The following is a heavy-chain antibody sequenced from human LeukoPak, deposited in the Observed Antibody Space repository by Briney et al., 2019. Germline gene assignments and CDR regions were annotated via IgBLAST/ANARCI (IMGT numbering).Heavy chain of an antibody. V-gene: IGHV4-59*01. J-gene: IGHJ4*02. D-gene: IGHD6-13*01. CDR1: GGSISSYY. CDR2: IYYSGST. Sequence: SETLSLTCTVSGGSISSYYWSWIRQPPGKGLEWIGYIYYSGSTNYNPSLKSRVTISVDTSKNQFSLKLSSVTAADTAVYYCARSLTGYSSSWPDYYFDYWGQGTLVTVSS. CDR3: ARSLTGYSSSWPDYYFDY.